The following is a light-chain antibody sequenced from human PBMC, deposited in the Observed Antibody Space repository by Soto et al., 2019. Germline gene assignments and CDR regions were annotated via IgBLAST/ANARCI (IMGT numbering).Light chain of an antibody. J-gene: IGLJ1*01. Sequence: QSVLTQPASVAGSPGQSIAISCTGTSSDIGTYNLVSWYQQHPGKAPKLMISEVNKRPSGVSNRFSGSKSGNTASLTISGLQTEDEADYYCCSFAGSGTGVFGTGTKLNVL. V-gene: IGLV2-23*02. CDR3: CSFAGSGTGV. CDR2: EVN. CDR1: SSDIGTYNL.